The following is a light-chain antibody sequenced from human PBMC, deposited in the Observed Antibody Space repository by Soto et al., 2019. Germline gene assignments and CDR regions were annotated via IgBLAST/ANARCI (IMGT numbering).Light chain of an antibody. CDR1: QSISSTN. CDR2: CAF. Sequence: EIVLTQSPGTLSVSPGERATHACRTSQSISSTNLAWYQKNPGQAPRLLLYCAFNRATGIPDRFSGSGSGTDFTLTISRLEPEDCAFYYCQQYGSSSFAFGPGTKVEIK. V-gene: IGKV3-20*01. CDR3: QQYGSSSFA. J-gene: IGKJ3*01.